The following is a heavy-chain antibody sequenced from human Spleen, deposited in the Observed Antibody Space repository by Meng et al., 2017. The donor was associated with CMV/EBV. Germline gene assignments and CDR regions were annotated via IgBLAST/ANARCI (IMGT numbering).Heavy chain of an antibody. V-gene: IGHV1-2*02. CDR3: ARDGSGRSDY. CDR1: GYTFTDYY. CDR2: IHPNSGET. Sequence: ASVKVSCEASGYTFTDYYIHWVRQAPGQGLEWMGWIHPNSGETTYEQRFQGRVTMTRDTSINTVYMEMSSLRSDDTAVYYCARDGSGRSDYWGQGTLVTVSS. D-gene: IGHD3-10*01. J-gene: IGHJ4*02.